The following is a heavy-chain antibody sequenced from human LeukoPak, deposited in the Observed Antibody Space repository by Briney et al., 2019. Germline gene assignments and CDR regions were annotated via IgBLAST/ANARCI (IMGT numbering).Heavy chain of an antibody. V-gene: IGHV3-53*01. Sequence: GGSLRLSCAASGFTVSSNYMSWVRQAPGKGLEWVSVIYSGGSTYYADSVKGRFTISRDNSKNTLYLQMNSLRAEDTAVYYCARAPKQWHYCFDYWGQGTLVTVSS. J-gene: IGHJ4*02. CDR2: IYSGGST. CDR3: ARAPKQWHYCFDY. CDR1: GFTVSSNY. D-gene: IGHD6-19*01.